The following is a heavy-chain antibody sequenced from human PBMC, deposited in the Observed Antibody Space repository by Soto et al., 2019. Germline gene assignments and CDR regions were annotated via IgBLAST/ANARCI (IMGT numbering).Heavy chain of an antibody. V-gene: IGHV4-31*03. J-gene: IGHJ4*02. CDR1: GGSISSGGYY. CDR2: IYYSGST. D-gene: IGHD1-1*01. CDR3: ARWPQLEPRFDY. Sequence: SETLSLTCTVSGGSISSGGYYWSWIRQHPGKGLEWIGYIYYSGSTYYDPSLKSRVTISVDTSKNQFSLKLSSVTAADTAVYYCARWPQLEPRFDYWGQGTLVTVS.